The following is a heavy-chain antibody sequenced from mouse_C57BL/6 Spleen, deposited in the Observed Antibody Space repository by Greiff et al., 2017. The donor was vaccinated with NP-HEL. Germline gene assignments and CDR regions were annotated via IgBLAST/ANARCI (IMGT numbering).Heavy chain of an antibody. CDR1: GFNIKDDY. CDR3: TTWGGNYLAWFAY. CDR2: IDPENGDT. Sequence: VQLQQSGAELVRPGASVKLSCTASGFNIKDDYMHWVKQRPEQGLEWIGWIDPENGDTEYASKFQGKATITADTSSNTAYLQLSSLTSEDTAVYYCTTWGGNYLAWFAYWGQGTLVTVSA. D-gene: IGHD2-1*01. V-gene: IGHV14-4*01. J-gene: IGHJ3*01.